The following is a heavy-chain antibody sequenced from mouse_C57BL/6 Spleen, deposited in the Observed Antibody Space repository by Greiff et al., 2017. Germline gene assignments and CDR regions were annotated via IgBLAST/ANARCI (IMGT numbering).Heavy chain of an antibody. CDR3: ASGRAAQATDY. CDR1: GYTFTSYW. D-gene: IGHD3-2*02. CDR2: IDPSDSYP. Sequence: QVQLQQPGAELVKPGASVKLSCKASGYTFTSYWMQWVQQRPGQGLEWIGEIDPSDSYPTYPPKFKGKATLTVYTSSSTAYLQLRSLTSEDSAVYYCASGRAAQATDYWGQGPILTVAS. V-gene: IGHV1-50*01. J-gene: IGHJ2*01.